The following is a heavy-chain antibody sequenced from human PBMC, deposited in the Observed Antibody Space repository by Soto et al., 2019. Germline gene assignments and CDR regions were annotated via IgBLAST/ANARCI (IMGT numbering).Heavy chain of an antibody. V-gene: IGHV3-72*01. D-gene: IGHD1-1*01. CDR1: GFTFSDYD. CDR3: AGVGRKLGRQGAYYYYGMDV. Sequence: EVQLVESGGGLVQPGGSLRLSCAASGFTFSDYDMDWVRQAPGKGLEWVGRTRNKANSYTTEYAASGKGRFTIYRDNSMKALYLKMNSLKSKDTAVYYCAGVGRKLGRQGAYYYYGMDVWGQGTTVTVSS. J-gene: IGHJ6*02. CDR2: TRNKANSYTT.